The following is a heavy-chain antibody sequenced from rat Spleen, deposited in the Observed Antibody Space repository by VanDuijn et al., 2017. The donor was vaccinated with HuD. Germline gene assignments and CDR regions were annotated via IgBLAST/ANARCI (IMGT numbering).Heavy chain of an antibody. CDR1: GFTFSSYD. CDR2: ITTGGAIT. CDR3: ARHGYDGSYYYWDY. J-gene: IGHJ2*01. V-gene: IGHV5-25*01. Sequence: EVQLVESGGGLVQPGRSLKLSCAASGFTFSSYDMAWVRQAPTKGLEWVASITTGGAITSYRDSVKGRFTISRDTAKSTLYLQMDSLRSEDTATYYCARHGYDGSYYYWDYWGQGVMVTVSS. D-gene: IGHD1-12*02.